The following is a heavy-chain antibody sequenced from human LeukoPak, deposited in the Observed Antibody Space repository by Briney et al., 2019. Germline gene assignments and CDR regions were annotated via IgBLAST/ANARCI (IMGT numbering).Heavy chain of an antibody. CDR1: GFTFSSYW. V-gene: IGHV3-7*01. J-gene: IGHJ6*03. CDR2: IKQDGSEK. D-gene: IGHD6-13*01. CDR3: ARERQQLALYYYYYYMDV. Sequence: QPGWSLILSCSASGFTFSSYWMSWVRQAPGKGLEWVANIKQDGSEKYYVDSVKGRFTISRDNAKNSLYLQMNSLRAEDTAVYYCARERQQLALYYYYYYMDVWGKGTTVTVSS.